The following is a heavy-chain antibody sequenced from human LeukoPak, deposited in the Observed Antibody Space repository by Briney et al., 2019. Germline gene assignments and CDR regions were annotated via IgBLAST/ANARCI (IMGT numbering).Heavy chain of an antibody. D-gene: IGHD6-19*01. CDR2: ISGSGGST. CDR3: AKDRGWAVAGLDY. J-gene: IGHJ4*02. V-gene: IGHV3-23*01. Sequence: GGSLRLSCVASGVTFSNYAMSWFRQAPGRGLEWVSAISGSGGSTYYADSVKGRFTISRDNSKYTLYLQMNSLRAEDTAVYYCAKDRGWAVAGLDYWGQGALVTVSS. CDR1: GVTFSNYA.